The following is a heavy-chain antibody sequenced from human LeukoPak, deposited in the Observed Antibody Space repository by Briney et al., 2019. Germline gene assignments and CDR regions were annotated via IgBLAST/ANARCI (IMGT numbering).Heavy chain of an antibody. CDR1: GGSISSYY. CDR3: ARGSSWFDP. CDR2: INHSGST. V-gene: IGHV4-34*01. Sequence: SETLSLTCTVSGGSISSYYWSWIRQPPGKGLEWIGEINHSGSTNYNPSLKSRVTISVDRSKNQFSLKLSSVTAADTAVYYCARGSSWFDPWGRGTLVTVSS. D-gene: IGHD6-13*01. J-gene: IGHJ5*02.